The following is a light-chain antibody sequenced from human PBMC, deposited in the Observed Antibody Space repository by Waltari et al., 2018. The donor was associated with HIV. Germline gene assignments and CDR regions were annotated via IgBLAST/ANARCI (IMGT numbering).Light chain of an antibody. Sequence: QSVLTQPPSVSAAPGQKVTISCSGSSSTIGNNFVSWYQQIPGTVLKLLIHENSKRPSGIPDRFSGSKSGTSATLGITGLQTGDEADYYCGTWDTSLTAVVFGGGTKLTVL. J-gene: IGLJ3*02. CDR1: SSTIGNNF. CDR2: ENS. CDR3: GTWDTSLTAVV. V-gene: IGLV1-51*01.